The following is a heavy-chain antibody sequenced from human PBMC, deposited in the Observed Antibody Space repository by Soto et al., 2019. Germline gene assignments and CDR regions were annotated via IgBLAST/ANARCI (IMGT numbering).Heavy chain of an antibody. D-gene: IGHD6-13*01. J-gene: IGHJ4*02. Sequence: QLQLQESGPGLVKPSETLSLTCTVSGGSISSSSYYWGWIRQPPGKGLEWIGSIYYSGSTYYNPSLKSRVTISVDTSKNQFSLKLSSVTAADTAVYYCARHRRNLAAAGLDYWGQGTLVTVSS. CDR1: GGSISSSSYY. CDR3: ARHRRNLAAAGLDY. CDR2: IYYSGST. V-gene: IGHV4-39*01.